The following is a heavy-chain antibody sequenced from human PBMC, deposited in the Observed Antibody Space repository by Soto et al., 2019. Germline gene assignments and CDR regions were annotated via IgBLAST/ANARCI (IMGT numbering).Heavy chain of an antibody. J-gene: IGHJ4*02. V-gene: IGHV4-59*01. D-gene: IGHD3-10*01. CDR2: IYYSGST. CDR1: GGSISSYY. Sequence: SETLSLTCTVSGGSISSYYWSWIRQPPGKGLEWIGYIYYSGSTNYNPSLKSRVTISVDTSKNQFSLKLSSVTAADTAVYYCARGYGSGSYYPDYFDYWGQGTLVTVSS. CDR3: ARGYGSGSYYPDYFDY.